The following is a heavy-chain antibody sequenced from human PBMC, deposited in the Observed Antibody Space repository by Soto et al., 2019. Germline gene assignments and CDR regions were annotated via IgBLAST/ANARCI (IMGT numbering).Heavy chain of an antibody. D-gene: IGHD1-1*01. J-gene: IGHJ6*03. V-gene: IGHV4-59*01. CDR2: IYYSGST. Sequence: SETLSLTCTVSGGSISSYYWSWIRQPPGKGLEWIGYIYYSGSTNYNPSLKSRATISVDTSKNQFSLKLSSVTAADTAVYYCARVRERDVSSPPVTNRYYYYYYMDVWGKGTTVTVSS. CDR3: ARVRERDVSSPPVTNRYYYYYYMDV. CDR1: GGSISSYY.